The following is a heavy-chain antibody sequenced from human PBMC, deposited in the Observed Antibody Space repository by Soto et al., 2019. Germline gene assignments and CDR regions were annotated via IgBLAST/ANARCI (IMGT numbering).Heavy chain of an antibody. D-gene: IGHD5-12*01. V-gene: IGHV4-31*03. CDR1: GGSISSGGYY. Sequence: QVQLQESGPGLVKPSQTLSLTCTVSGGSISSGGYYWSWIRQHPGKGLGWIGYIYYSGSTYYNPSLKSRVTISVDTSKNQFSLKLSSVTAADTAVYYCARAIRAAIFHAFDIWGQGTMVTVSS. J-gene: IGHJ3*02. CDR2: IYYSGST. CDR3: ARAIRAAIFHAFDI.